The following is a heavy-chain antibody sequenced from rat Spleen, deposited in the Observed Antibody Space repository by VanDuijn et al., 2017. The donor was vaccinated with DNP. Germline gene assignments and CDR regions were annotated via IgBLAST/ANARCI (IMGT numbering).Heavy chain of an antibody. D-gene: IGHD5-1*01. V-gene: IGHV5S11*01. J-gene: IGHJ1*01. CDR1: GFIFSNYY. CDR2: ISSGGENT. CDR3: ARHGGTGSSWYFDL. Sequence: EVQLVESGGGLVQPRGSMKLSCSASGFIFSNYYMAWVRQAPTKGLEWVASISSGGENTHYRDSVKDRFTISRDNAKSTLYLQMDSLRSEETATYHCARHGGTGSSWYFDLWGPGAMVTVSS.